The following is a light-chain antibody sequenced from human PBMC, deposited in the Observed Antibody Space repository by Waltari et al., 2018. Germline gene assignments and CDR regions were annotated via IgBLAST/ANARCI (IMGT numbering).Light chain of an antibody. V-gene: IGLV1-47*02. CDR1: TSNIGANL. CDR3: AAWDDRVRGRV. CDR2: SDK. Sequence: QSVLTQPPSASGTPGQRVTISCSGSTSNIGANLVYWYQQLPGTAPKLPIYSDKQRSSGVPDRFSDSKSGTSASLAISGLRSEDEADYYCAAWDDRVRGRVFGGGTKLTVL. J-gene: IGLJ3*02.